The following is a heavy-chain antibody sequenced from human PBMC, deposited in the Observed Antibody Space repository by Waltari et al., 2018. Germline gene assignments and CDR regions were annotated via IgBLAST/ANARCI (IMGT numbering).Heavy chain of an antibody. V-gene: IGHV4-38-2*01. D-gene: IGHD1-26*01. CDR3: ARPRIVGATAHFDY. J-gene: IGHJ4*02. CDR2: IYHSGCS. Sequence: QVQLQESGPGRVKPSETLSLTCAVSGYSISIGHYWRWIRQPPGKGLEWIGSIYHSGCSYYTPSLRRRVTISVDTSKNQFSRKQSSVTAADTAVYYCARPRIVGATAHFDYWGQGTLVTVSS. CDR1: GYSISIGHY.